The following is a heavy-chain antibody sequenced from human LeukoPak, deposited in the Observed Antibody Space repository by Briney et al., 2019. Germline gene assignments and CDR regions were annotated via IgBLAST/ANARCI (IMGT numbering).Heavy chain of an antibody. Sequence: SVKVSCKASGGTFSSYAMSWVRQAPGQGLEWMGGIIPIFGTANYAQKFQGRVTITADESTSTAYMELSSLRSEDTAVYYCARDPTYYYDSSGFMDVWGQGTTVTVSS. CDR2: IIPIFGTA. CDR1: GGTFSSYA. V-gene: IGHV1-69*13. D-gene: IGHD3-22*01. CDR3: ARDPTYYYDSSGFMDV. J-gene: IGHJ6*02.